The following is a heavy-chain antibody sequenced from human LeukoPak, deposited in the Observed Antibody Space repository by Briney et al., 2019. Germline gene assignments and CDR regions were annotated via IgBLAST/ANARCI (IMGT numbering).Heavy chain of an antibody. V-gene: IGHV3-74*01. J-gene: IGHJ4*02. Sequence: PGGSLRLSCAASGFTFSNYWMHWVRQAPGKGLVWVSHINSDGSRISNADSVKDRFTISRDNAKNTLYLQMNSLRAEDTAVYYCAKSCSSTSCSLDYWGQGTLVTVSS. CDR1: GFTFSNYW. D-gene: IGHD2-2*01. CDR2: INSDGSRI. CDR3: AKSCSSTSCSLDY.